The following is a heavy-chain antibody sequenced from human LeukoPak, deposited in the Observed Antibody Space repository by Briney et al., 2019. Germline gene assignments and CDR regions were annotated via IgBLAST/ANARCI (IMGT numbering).Heavy chain of an antibody. CDR3: ARGGYYYENSGYYYDY. CDR2: ISGYNGNT. J-gene: IGHJ4*02. V-gene: IGHV1-18*01. Sequence: GASVEVSCKTSGYAFTTFGITWVRQAPGQGLEWMGWISGYNGNTNYAQKLQGRVTMTTDTSTTTAYLELRRLRDDDTAVYYCARGGYYYENSGYYYDYWGQGALVTVSS. CDR1: GYAFTTFG. D-gene: IGHD3-22*01.